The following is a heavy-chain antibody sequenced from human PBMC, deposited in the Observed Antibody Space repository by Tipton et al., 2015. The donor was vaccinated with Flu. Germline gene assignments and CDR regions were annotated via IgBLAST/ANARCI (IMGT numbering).Heavy chain of an antibody. CDR3: ARDRPLYSGSYYALVY. V-gene: IGHV1-46*01. CDR2: INPSGGST. J-gene: IGHJ4*02. D-gene: IGHD1-26*01. Sequence: QLVQSGAEVKKPGASVKVSCKASGYTFTSYYMHWVRQAPGQGLEWMGIINPSGGSTSYAQKFQGRVTMTRDTSTSTVYMELSSLRSEDTAVYYCARDRPLYSGSYYALVYWGQGTLVTVSS. CDR1: GYTFTSYY.